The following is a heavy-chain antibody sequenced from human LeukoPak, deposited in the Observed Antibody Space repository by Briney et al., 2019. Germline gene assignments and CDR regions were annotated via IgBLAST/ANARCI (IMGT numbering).Heavy chain of an antibody. D-gene: IGHD3-9*01. Sequence: GGSLRLSCAASGFTFSDYWMHWVRQAPGKGLVGVSCINSDGRITNYADSVKGRFTISRDNAKNTLYLQMNSLRAEDTAVYYCAKGDYDILTGYFLYWGQGTLVTVSS. CDR2: INSDGRIT. V-gene: IGHV3-74*01. CDR1: GFTFSDYW. CDR3: AKGDYDILTGYFLY. J-gene: IGHJ4*02.